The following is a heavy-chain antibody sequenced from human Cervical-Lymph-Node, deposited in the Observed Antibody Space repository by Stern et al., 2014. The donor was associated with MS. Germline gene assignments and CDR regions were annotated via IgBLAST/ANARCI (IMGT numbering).Heavy chain of an antibody. CDR3: ARDSSPYCSSTSCYEGYYYYGMDV. Sequence: QLQLQESGPGLVKPSETLSLTCTVSGGSISSYYWSWIRQPPGKGLEWIGYIYYSGSTNYNPSLKSRVTISVDTAKNQFSLKLSSVTAADTAVYYCARDSSPYCSSTSCYEGYYYYGMDVWGQGTTVTVSS. D-gene: IGHD2-2*01. J-gene: IGHJ6*02. V-gene: IGHV4-59*01. CDR2: IYYSGST. CDR1: GGSISSYY.